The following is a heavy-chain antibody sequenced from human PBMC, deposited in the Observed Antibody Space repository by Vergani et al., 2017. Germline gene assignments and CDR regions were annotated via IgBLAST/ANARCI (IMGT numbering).Heavy chain of an antibody. CDR3: ARESVWFGELPKRRAFDN. J-gene: IGHJ3*02. V-gene: IGHV4-34*01. CDR1: GGSFSGYY. CDR2: INHSGST. D-gene: IGHD3-10*01. Sequence: QVQLQQWGAGLLKPSETLSLTCAVFGGSFSGYYWGWIRQTPGKGLEWIGEINHSGSTNYNPSLKSRVTISVDTSKNHFSLTLSSVTAADTAVYYCARESVWFGELPKRRAFDNWGQGTMVTVSS.